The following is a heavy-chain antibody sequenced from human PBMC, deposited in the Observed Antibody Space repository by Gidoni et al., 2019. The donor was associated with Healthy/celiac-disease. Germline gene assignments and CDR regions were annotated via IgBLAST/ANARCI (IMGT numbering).Heavy chain of an antibody. CDR3: ARQGEYCSDGSCYGGHFDY. CDR2: IYSGGST. J-gene: IGHJ4*02. CDR1: GFTVSSTY. V-gene: IGHV3-66*02. D-gene: IGHD2-15*01. Sequence: EVQLVESGGGLVQPGGSLRLSCAASGFTVSSTYMTWVRQAPGKGLEWVSVIYSGGSTYCADSVKGRFTISRDNSKNTLYLQMNSLRAEDTAVYYCARQGEYCSDGSCYGGHFDYWGQGTLVTVSS.